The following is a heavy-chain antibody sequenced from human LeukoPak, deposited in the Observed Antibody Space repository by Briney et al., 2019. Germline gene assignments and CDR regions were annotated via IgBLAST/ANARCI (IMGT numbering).Heavy chain of an antibody. CDR3: ARDPVSSSGRWEFDY. Sequence: ASVKVSCKASGYTFTGYYMHWVRQAPGQGLEWMGWINPNSGGTNYAQKFQGRVTMTRDTSISTAYMELSRLRSDDTAVYYCARDPVSSSGRWEFDYRGQGTLVTVSS. D-gene: IGHD6-19*01. CDR1: GYTFTGYY. CDR2: INPNSGGT. J-gene: IGHJ4*02. V-gene: IGHV1-2*02.